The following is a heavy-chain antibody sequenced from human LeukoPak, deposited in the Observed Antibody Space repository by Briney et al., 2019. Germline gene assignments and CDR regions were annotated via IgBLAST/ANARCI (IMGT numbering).Heavy chain of an antibody. CDR1: EDSVSSNSAA. Sequence: SQTLSLTCAISEDSVSSNSAAWNWIRQSPSRGLEWLGRTYYRSKWYNDYAVSVKSRITINPDTSKNQFSLQLNSVTPEDTAVYYCARVRDFQGSSSWPDAFDIWGQGTMVTVSS. CDR2: TYYRSKWYN. V-gene: IGHV6-1*01. J-gene: IGHJ3*02. CDR3: ARVRDFQGSSSWPDAFDI. D-gene: IGHD6-13*01.